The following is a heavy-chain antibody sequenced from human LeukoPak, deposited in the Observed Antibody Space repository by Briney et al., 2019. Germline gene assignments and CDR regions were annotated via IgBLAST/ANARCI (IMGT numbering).Heavy chain of an antibody. Sequence: ASVKVSCKASGYTFTGYYMHWVRQAPGQGLEWMGWINPNSGGTNYAQKFQGRVTMTRDTSISTAYMELRRLRSDDTAVYYCARDYDGGGHYYYMDVWGKGTTVTVSS. V-gene: IGHV1-2*02. CDR1: GYTFTGYY. CDR2: INPNSGGT. J-gene: IGHJ6*03. CDR3: ARDYDGGGHYYYMDV. D-gene: IGHD3-22*01.